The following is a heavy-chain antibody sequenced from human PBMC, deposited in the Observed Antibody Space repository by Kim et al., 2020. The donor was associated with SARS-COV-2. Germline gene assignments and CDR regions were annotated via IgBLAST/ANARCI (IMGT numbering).Heavy chain of an antibody. J-gene: IGHJ4*02. V-gene: IGHV3-64D*06. D-gene: IGHD5-18*01. CDR3: VKYGRRYGAVH. CDR1: GFTFSDYA. Sequence: GGSLRLSCAGSGFTFSDYAIPWVRRAPGKGLQYVSATTRSGDGSFYADSLEGRFTISRDNSRNTLYLQMNSLTVEDTSVYYCVKYGRRYGAVHWGQGTRLSVPS. CDR2: TTRSGDGS.